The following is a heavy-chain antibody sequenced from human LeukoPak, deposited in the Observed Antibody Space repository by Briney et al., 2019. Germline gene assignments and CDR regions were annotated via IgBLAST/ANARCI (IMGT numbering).Heavy chain of an antibody. CDR1: GFTFSIYN. J-gene: IGHJ3*02. CDR3: ARSLFWDILAPGAFDI. V-gene: IGHV3-21*01. D-gene: IGHD3-9*01. CDR2: ISTSSSYI. Sequence: PGGSLRLSCAASGFTFSIYNMNWVRQAPGKGLEWVSFISTSSSYIYYADSVKGRFTISRDNAKNSLYLQMNSPRAEDTAVYYCARSLFWDILAPGAFDIWGQGTMVTVSS.